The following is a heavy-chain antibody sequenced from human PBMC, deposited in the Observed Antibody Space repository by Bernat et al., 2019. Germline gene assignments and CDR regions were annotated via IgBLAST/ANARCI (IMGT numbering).Heavy chain of an antibody. Sequence: QVQLVESGGGVVQPGRSPRLSCAASGFTFSSYGMHWVRQAPGKGLEWVAVISYDGSNKYYADSVKGRFTISRDNSKNTLYLQMNSLRAEDTAVYYCAKGSRGSYTVYFDYWGQGTLVTVSS. CDR1: GFTFSSYG. V-gene: IGHV3-30*18. CDR3: AKGSRGSYTVYFDY. CDR2: ISYDGSNK. D-gene: IGHD1-26*01. J-gene: IGHJ4*02.